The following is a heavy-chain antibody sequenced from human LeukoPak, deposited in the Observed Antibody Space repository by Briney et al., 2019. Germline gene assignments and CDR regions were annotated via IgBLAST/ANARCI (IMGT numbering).Heavy chain of an antibody. Sequence: GRSLRLSCAASGFTFSSYGMHWVRQAPGKGLEWVAVIWYDGSNKYYADSVKGRFTISRDNAKNSLYLQMNSLRAEDTAVYYCAREWPSSPHIFDIWGQGTMVTVSS. CDR1: GFTFSSYG. D-gene: IGHD2-2*01. V-gene: IGHV3-33*01. CDR2: IWYDGSNK. J-gene: IGHJ3*02. CDR3: AREWPSSPHIFDI.